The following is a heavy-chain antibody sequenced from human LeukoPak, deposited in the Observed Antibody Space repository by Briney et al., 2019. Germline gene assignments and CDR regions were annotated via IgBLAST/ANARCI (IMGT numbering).Heavy chain of an antibody. CDR2: IISSGSYI. V-gene: IGHV3-21*01. J-gene: IGHJ4*02. Sequence: GGSLRLSCAASGXTFSSFGMNWVPQAPGKGLEWVSSIISSGSYIYYADSVKGRFTISRDNAKNSLYLQMNGLRAEDTAVYYCARAFSSYYFDYWGQGTLVTASS. D-gene: IGHD6-6*01. CDR3: ARAFSSYYFDY. CDR1: GXTFSSFG.